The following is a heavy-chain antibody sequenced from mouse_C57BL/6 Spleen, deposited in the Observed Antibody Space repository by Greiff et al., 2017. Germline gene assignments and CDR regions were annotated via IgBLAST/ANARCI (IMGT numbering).Heavy chain of an antibody. V-gene: IGHV1-82*01. CDR1: GFAFSGSW. D-gene: IGHD1-1*01. CDR2: IYPGDGDT. Sequence: QVQLQQSGPELVKPGASVKISCTASGFAFSGSWMNWVKQRPGQGLEWIGRIYPGDGDTNYNGKFKGKATLTADKSSSTAYMQLSSLTSEDSAVSVWARVGYYGSSDYWGQGTTLTVSS. CDR3: ARVGYYGSSDY. J-gene: IGHJ2*01.